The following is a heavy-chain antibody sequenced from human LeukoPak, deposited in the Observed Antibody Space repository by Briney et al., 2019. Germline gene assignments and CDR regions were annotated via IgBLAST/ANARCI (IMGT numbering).Heavy chain of an antibody. CDR2: INHSGST. CDR1: GGSFSGYY. Sequence: SETLSLTCAVYGGSFSGYYWSWIRQPPGKGLEWIGEINHSGSTNYNPSLKSRVTISVDTSRNQFSLKLSSVTAADTAVYYCAGAPLRYCSSTSCYTFDYWGQGTLVTVSS. D-gene: IGHD2-2*02. CDR3: AGAPLRYCSSTSCYTFDY. V-gene: IGHV4-34*01. J-gene: IGHJ4*02.